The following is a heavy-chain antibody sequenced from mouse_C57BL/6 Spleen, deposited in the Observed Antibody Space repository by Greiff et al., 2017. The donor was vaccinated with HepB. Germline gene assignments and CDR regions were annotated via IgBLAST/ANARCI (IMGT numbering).Heavy chain of an antibody. V-gene: IGHV5-6*01. CDR3: ARQGYYGSSPYYFDY. J-gene: IGHJ2*01. CDR1: GFTFSSYG. D-gene: IGHD1-1*01. CDR2: ISSGGSYT. Sequence: QPGGSLKLSCAASGFTFSSYGMSWVRQTPDKRLEWVATISSGGSYTYYPDSVKGRFTISRDNAKNTLYLQMSSLKSEDTAMYYCARQGYYGSSPYYFDYWGQGTTLTVSS.